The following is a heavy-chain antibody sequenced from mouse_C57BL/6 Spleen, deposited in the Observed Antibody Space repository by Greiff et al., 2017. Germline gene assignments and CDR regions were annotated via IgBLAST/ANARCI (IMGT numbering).Heavy chain of an antibody. CDR3: ARGGLPDAMDY. D-gene: IGHD5-5*01. Sequence: QVQLKESGAELVRPGASVKLSCKASGYTFTDYYINWVKQRPGQGLEWIARIYPGSGNTYYNEKFKGKATLTAEKSSSTAYMQLSSLTSEVSAVYFCARGGLPDAMDYWGQGTSVTVSS. J-gene: IGHJ4*01. CDR1: GYTFTDYY. V-gene: IGHV1-76*01. CDR2: IYPGSGNT.